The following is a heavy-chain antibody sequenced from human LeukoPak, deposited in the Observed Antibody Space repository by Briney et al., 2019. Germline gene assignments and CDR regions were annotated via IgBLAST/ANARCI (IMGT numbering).Heavy chain of an antibody. J-gene: IGHJ5*02. CDR3: ARDHIDGFNPNNWFDP. Sequence: SETLSLTCTVSGDSISKDYYCWAWIRQPQGKGLEWIGTIYNNANTYYNPPLESRVTMSVDTSKNQISLTLTSVTAADTAVYYCARDHIDGFNPNNWFDPWGQGTLVTVSS. CDR1: GDSISKDYYC. V-gene: IGHV4-39*07. CDR2: IYNNANT. D-gene: IGHD5-24*01.